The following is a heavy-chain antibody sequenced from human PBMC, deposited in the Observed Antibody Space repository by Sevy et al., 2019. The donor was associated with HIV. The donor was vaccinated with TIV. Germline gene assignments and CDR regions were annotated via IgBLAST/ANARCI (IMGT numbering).Heavy chain of an antibody. J-gene: IGHJ4*02. CDR1: GFTFSDHG. Sequence: GGSLRLSCAASGFTFSDHGMHWVRQAPGKGLDWVAAISYDGNNRYYADPVKGRFTISRDNSKNTLYLQMDSVRPEDTAVYYCAKEDYGGNLPNYFASWGQGTRVTVSS. V-gene: IGHV3-30*18. CDR2: ISYDGNNR. CDR3: AKEDYGGNLPNYFAS. D-gene: IGHD4-17*01.